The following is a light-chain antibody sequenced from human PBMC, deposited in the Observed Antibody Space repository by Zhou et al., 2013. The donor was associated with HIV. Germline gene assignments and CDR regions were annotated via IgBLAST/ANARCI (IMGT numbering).Light chain of an antibody. CDR2: DAS. CDR1: QDISDY. J-gene: IGKJ3*01. V-gene: IGKV1-33*01. Sequence: DIQLTQSPTSLSASVGKRVTITCQASQDISDYLNWYQQKPGKAPQLLIYDASNLETGVPSRFSGSGSGTDFTFTISSLQPEDLATYYCQHYDGLTFTFGPGTKVGYQT. CDR3: QHYDGLTFT.